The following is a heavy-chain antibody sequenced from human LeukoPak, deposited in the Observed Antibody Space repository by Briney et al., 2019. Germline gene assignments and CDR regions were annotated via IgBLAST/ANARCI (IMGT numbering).Heavy chain of an antibody. V-gene: IGHV3-66*02. Sequence: GGSLRLSCAASGFTVSAKYMSWVRQGPGKGLDWISSIYSDGGTNYADSVKGRFTISRDNSKNALYLQMNSLRPEDTAVYYCARDGGFGGPGGDNWFDSWGQGALVTVSS. D-gene: IGHD3-16*01. CDR3: ARDGGFGGPGGDNWFDS. J-gene: IGHJ5*01. CDR1: GFTVSAKY. CDR2: IYSDGGT.